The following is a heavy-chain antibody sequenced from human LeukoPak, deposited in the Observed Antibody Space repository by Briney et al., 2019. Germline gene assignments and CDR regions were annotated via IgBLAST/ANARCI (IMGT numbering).Heavy chain of an antibody. V-gene: IGHV1-24*01. CDR1: GYTLTELS. CDR3: ATDPPPPDSSGYYSFDY. CDR2: FDPEDGET. Sequence: GASVTVSCKVSGYTLTELSMHWVRQAPGKGLEWMGGFDPEDGETIYAQKFQGRVTMTEDTSTDTAYMELSSLRSEDTAVYYCATDPPPPDSSGYYSFDYWGQGTLVTVSS. J-gene: IGHJ4*02. D-gene: IGHD3-22*01.